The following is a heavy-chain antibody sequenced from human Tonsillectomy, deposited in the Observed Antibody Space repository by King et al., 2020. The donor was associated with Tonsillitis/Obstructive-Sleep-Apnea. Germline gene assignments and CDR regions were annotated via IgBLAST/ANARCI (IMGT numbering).Heavy chain of an antibody. Sequence: VQLQQWGAGLLKPSETLSLTCAVYGGAFSGYYWTWIRQPPGKGLEWIGEINHSGRTNYNPSLKSRVTISVDTSKNHFSLKLSSVTAADTAVYYCAWGRVFGVVIRGARDYYYMDVWGKGTTVTVPS. CDR2: INHSGRT. V-gene: IGHV4-34*01. CDR1: GGAFSGYY. J-gene: IGHJ6*03. D-gene: IGHD3-3*01. CDR3: AWGRVFGVVIRGARDYYYMDV.